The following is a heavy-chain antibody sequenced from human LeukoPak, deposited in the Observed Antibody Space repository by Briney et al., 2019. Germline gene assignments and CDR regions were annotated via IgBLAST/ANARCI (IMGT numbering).Heavy chain of an antibody. Sequence: LGESLKISCKGSGYSFTSYWIGWVRQMPGEGLEWMGIIYPGDSDTRYCPSFQGQVTISADKSINTAYLQWSSLKASDTAMYYCASGFMVRGIYFDYLGQGTLVTVSS. J-gene: IGHJ4*02. CDR2: IYPGDSDT. D-gene: IGHD3-10*01. CDR3: ASGFMVRGIYFDY. V-gene: IGHV5-51*01. CDR1: GYSFTSYW.